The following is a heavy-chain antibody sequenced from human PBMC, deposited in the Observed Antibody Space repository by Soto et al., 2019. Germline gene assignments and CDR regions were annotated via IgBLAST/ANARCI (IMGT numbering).Heavy chain of an antibody. CDR2: IYYSGST. Sequence: SETLSLTCTVSGGSISSSSYYWGWIRRPPGKGLEWIGSIYYSGSTYYNPSLKSRVTISVDTSKNQFSLKLSSVTAADTAVYYCARRPHSSSSGHAFDIWGQGTMVTVSS. CDR3: ARRPHSSSSGHAFDI. J-gene: IGHJ3*02. D-gene: IGHD6-6*01. CDR1: GGSISSSSYY. V-gene: IGHV4-39*01.